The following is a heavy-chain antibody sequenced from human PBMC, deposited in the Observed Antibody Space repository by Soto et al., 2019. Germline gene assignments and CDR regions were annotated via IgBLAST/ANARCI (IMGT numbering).Heavy chain of an antibody. CDR2: IYHSGET. Sequence: PXETLSLTCTVSGGPITSGSYSWSWVRQPPGKDLEWIGYIYHSGETYYNPSLGSRATISLDRSNNQFSLRVTSVTAADTAVYYCQRDLSVGSSPSHIWGQGTMVTVSS. D-gene: IGHD1-26*01. CDR3: QRDLSVGSSPSHI. V-gene: IGHV4-30-2*01. J-gene: IGHJ3*02. CDR1: GGPITSGSYS.